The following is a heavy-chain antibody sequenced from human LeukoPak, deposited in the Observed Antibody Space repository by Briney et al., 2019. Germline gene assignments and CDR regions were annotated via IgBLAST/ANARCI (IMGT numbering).Heavy chain of an antibody. Sequence: GGSLRLSCAASGFTVSSNYMSWVRQAPGKGLEWVSVIYSGGSTYYADSVKGRFTISRDNSRNTLYLQMDSLRAEDTAVYYCARVHYYYMDFWGKRTTVTVSS. CDR3: ARVHYYYMDF. V-gene: IGHV3-53*01. CDR2: IYSGGST. J-gene: IGHJ6*03. CDR1: GFTVSSNY.